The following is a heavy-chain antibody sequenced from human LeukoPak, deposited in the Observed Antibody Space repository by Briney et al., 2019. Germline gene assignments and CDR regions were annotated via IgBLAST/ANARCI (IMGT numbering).Heavy chain of an antibody. CDR1: GGSLSGYY. J-gene: IGHJ5*02. CDR2: INHSGST. D-gene: IGHD3-22*01. CDR3: ARATGSSGYYYGLDP. Sequence: PSETLSLTCAVYGGSLSGYYWSWIRQPPGKGLEWIGEINHSGSTNYNPSLKSRVTISVDTSKNQFSLKLSSVTAADTAVYYCARATGSSGYYYGLDPWGQGTLVTVSS. V-gene: IGHV4-34*01.